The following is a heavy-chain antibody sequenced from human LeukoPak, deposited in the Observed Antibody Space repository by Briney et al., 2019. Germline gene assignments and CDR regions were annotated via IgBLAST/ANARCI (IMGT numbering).Heavy chain of an antibody. Sequence: SETLSLTCAVSGGSISSSSYYWAWIRQPPGKGLEWIGSIYYSGTTYYNPSLKSRVTISLDTFKNQFSLQLSSVTAADTAVYYCATPARYYDSSGYFYHYWGQGTPVTVSS. V-gene: IGHV4-39*01. CDR3: ATPARYYDSSGYFYHY. CDR1: GGSISSSSYY. D-gene: IGHD3-22*01. CDR2: IYYSGTT. J-gene: IGHJ4*02.